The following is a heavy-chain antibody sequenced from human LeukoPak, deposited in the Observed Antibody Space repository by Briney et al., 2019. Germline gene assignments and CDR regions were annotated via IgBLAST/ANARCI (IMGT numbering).Heavy chain of an antibody. CDR2: IIPIFGTA. J-gene: IGHJ3*02. V-gene: IGHV1-69*13. Sequence: GASVKASCKASGGTFSSYAISWVRQAPGQGLEWMGGIIPIFGTANYAQKFQGRVTITADESTSTAYMELRSLRSDDTAVYYCASLPQGDIWGQGTMVTVSS. CDR3: ASLPQGDI. CDR1: GGTFSSYA.